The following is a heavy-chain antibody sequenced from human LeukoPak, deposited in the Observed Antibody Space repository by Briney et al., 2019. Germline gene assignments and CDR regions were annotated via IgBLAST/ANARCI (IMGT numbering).Heavy chain of an antibody. J-gene: IGHJ4*02. D-gene: IGHD5-12*01. Sequence: SETLSLTCTVSGGSISSGGYYWSWIRQHPGKGLEWIGYIYCSGSTYYNPSLKSRVTISVDTSKNQFSLKLSSVTAADTAVYYCARVATTSAIDYWGQGTLVTVSS. CDR1: GGSISSGGYY. CDR2: IYCSGST. CDR3: ARVATTSAIDY. V-gene: IGHV4-31*03.